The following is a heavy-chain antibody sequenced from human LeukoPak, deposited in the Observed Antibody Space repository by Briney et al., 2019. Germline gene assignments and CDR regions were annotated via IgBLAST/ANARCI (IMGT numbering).Heavy chain of an antibody. CDR2: INHSGST. D-gene: IGHD1-26*01. CDR1: GGSFSGYY. V-gene: IGHV4-34*01. CDR3: ARGGLRGSYVYY. J-gene: IGHJ4*02. Sequence: SETLSLTCAVYGGSFSGYYWSWIRQPPGKGLEWIGEINHSGSTNYNPSLKSRVTISVDTSKNQFSLKLSSVTAADTAVYYCARGGLRGSYVYYWGQGTLVTVSS.